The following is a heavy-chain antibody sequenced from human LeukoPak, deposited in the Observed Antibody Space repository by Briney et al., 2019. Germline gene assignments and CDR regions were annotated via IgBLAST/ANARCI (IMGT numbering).Heavy chain of an antibody. CDR1: GLTFSDSY. V-gene: IGHV3-11*06. J-gene: IGHJ4*02. D-gene: IGHD5-18*01. CDR2: ISSTSSHT. CDR3: GNLDTPMGY. Sequence: PGGSLRLSCAASGLTFSDSYMSWIRQAAGKGLEWISYISSTSSHTNYADSVKGRFTISRDNAKRSLYLQMNSLRAEDTAVYYCGNLDTPMGYWGQGTLVTVSS.